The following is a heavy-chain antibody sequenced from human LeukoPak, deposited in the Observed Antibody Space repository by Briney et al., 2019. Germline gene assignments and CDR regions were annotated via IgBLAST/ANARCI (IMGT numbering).Heavy chain of an antibody. V-gene: IGHV1-2*02. D-gene: IGHD2-21*02. J-gene: IGHJ3*02. CDR1: GYTFTGYY. CDR3: ASAAYWGGDCPWGAFDI. CDR2: INPNSGGT. Sequence: ASVKVSCKASGYTFTGYYMRWVRQAPGQGLEWMGWINPNSGGTNYAQKFQGTVTMTRDTSARTACMGLSRLRSEDTGVSDCASAAYWGGDCPWGAFDIWDQGTMVTVSS.